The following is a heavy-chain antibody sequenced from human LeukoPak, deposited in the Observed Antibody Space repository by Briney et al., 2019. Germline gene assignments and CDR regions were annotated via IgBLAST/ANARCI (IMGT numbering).Heavy chain of an antibody. CDR2: ISGSGGST. CDR1: GFTFSSYA. D-gene: IGHD3-10*01. Sequence: QTGGSLRLSCAASGFTFSSYAMSWVRQAPGKELEWVSAISGSGGSTYYADSVKGRFTISRDNSKNTLYLQMNSLRAEDTAVYYCAKALVLWFGAGKGNFDYWGQGTLVTVSS. V-gene: IGHV3-23*01. J-gene: IGHJ4*02. CDR3: AKALVLWFGAGKGNFDY.